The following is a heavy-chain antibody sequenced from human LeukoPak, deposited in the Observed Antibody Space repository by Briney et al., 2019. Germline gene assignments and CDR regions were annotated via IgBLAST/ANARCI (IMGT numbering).Heavy chain of an antibody. D-gene: IGHD1-1*01. J-gene: IGHJ3*02. CDR2: IYPDDFET. CDR3: AKLKSTGTMIDAFDI. CDR1: RYRFTKYW. V-gene: IGHV5-51*01. Sequence: GESLKISCKGSRYRFTKYWIAWVRQMPGKGLECMGIIYPDDFETRYSPSFQGRVTISADKFINTAYLQWSSLKASDTAMYYCAKLKSTGTMIDAFDIWGQGTMVTISS.